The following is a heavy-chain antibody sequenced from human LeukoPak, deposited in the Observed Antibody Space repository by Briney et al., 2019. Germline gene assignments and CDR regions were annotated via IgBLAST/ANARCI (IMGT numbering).Heavy chain of an antibody. V-gene: IGHV3-30*02. J-gene: IGHJ4*02. CDR1: GFTFSSYG. Sequence: GGSLRLSCAASGFTFSSYGMHWVRQAPGKGLEWVAFIRYDGSNKYYADSVKGRFTISRDNSKNTLYLQMNSLRADDTAVYYCAKFSPYDILTGSKYYFDCWGQGTLATVSS. D-gene: IGHD3-9*01. CDR2: IRYDGSNK. CDR3: AKFSPYDILTGSKYYFDC.